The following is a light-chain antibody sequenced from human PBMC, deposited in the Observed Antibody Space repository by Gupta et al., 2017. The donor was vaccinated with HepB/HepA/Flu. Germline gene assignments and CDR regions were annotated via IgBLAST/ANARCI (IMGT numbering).Light chain of an antibody. CDR3: QQRSNWPLT. V-gene: IGKV3-11*01. Sequence: EIVLTQSPATLSLSPGEGATLSCRASQSVRSYLAWYQQKVGQAPRPLIYDASNRATGIPARFSGSGSGTDFTLTISSLEPEDFAVYYCQQRSNWPLTFGQGTKVEIK. CDR1: QSVRSY. CDR2: DAS. J-gene: IGKJ1*01.